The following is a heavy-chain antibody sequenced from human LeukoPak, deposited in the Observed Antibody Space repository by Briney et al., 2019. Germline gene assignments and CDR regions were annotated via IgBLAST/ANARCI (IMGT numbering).Heavy chain of an antibody. J-gene: IGHJ4*02. D-gene: IGHD6-13*01. CDR2: IIPIFGTA. Sequence: SVKVSCKASGGTFSSYAISWVRQAPGQGLEWMGGIIPIFGTANYAQKFQGRVTITADESTSTAYMELSSLRSEDTAVYYCARDPPVAAAGTGDYWGQGTLATVSS. CDR3: ARDPPVAAAGTGDY. V-gene: IGHV1-69*13. CDR1: GGTFSSYA.